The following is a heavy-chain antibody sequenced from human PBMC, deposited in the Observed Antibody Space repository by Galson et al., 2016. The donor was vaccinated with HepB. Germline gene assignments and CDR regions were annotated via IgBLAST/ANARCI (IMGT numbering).Heavy chain of an antibody. CDR3: ARDALAAPGVPDF. V-gene: IGHV3-74*01. Sequence: SLRLSCAASGFTFSNYWMHWVSQAPGKGLVWVSRIHSDGDTISYADSVVGGRFTISRDNANNMLYLQMNSVNVEDTALYFCARDALAAPGVPDFWGQGTLVTVSS. CDR2: IHSDGDTI. D-gene: IGHD6-25*01. CDR1: GFTFSNYW. J-gene: IGHJ4*02.